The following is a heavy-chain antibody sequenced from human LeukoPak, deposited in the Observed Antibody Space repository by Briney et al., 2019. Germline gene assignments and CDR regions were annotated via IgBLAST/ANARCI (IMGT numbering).Heavy chain of an antibody. J-gene: IGHJ4*02. D-gene: IGHD7-27*01. V-gene: IGHV3-74*01. Sequence: GGSLRLSCVASGFALSDSWIHWVRQAPAKGLVWVSHISTDGTLTSYTHFVKGRFIISRDNAKNTVFLQMNSLRAEDTSVYYCARDLGFSPDHWGQGTPVTVSS. CDR2: ISTDGTLT. CDR3: ARDLGFSPDH. CDR1: GFALSDSW.